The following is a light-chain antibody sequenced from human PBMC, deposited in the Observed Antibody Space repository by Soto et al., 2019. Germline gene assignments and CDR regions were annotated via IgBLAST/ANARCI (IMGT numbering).Light chain of an antibody. Sequence: EIVLTQSPATLSLSPGERATLSCRASQSVSSHLAWFQQKPGQAPRLLIYDASNRATGIPARFSGSGSGTDFTLTITSLEPEHSAVYYCQQRSNWPSLTFGGGTKVEIK. V-gene: IGKV3-11*01. CDR3: QQRSNWPSLT. J-gene: IGKJ4*01. CDR2: DAS. CDR1: QSVSSH.